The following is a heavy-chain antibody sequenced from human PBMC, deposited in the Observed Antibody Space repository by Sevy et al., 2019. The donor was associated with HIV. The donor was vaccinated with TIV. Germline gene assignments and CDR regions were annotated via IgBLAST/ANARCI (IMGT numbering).Heavy chain of an antibody. CDR3: ARRATVTPSCILDAFDI. D-gene: IGHD4-17*01. V-gene: IGHV3-48*02. Sequence: GGSLRLSCAASGFSFSIYSVNWVRQAPGKGLEWVSYISGSSSTIYYADSVQGRFTISRDNAKNSLYLQLNSLRDEDTAVYYCARRATVTPSCILDAFDIWGQGTMVTVSS. CDR1: GFSFSIYS. J-gene: IGHJ3*02. CDR2: ISGSSSTI.